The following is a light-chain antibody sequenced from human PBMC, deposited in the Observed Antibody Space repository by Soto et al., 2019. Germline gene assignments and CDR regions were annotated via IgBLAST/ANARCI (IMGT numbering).Light chain of an antibody. CDR1: QSISNW. CDR2: DAS. J-gene: IGKJ1*01. V-gene: IGKV1-5*01. CDR3: EHYNSYSQK. Sequence: DIQLTHSPSTLSASVGARVTITCRASQSISNWLAGDQQKPGKAPKLLIYDASSLESGAPSRLRGSGSGTEFNLTICSLQPDDCATDYCEHYNSYSQKFGQVTKVYSK.